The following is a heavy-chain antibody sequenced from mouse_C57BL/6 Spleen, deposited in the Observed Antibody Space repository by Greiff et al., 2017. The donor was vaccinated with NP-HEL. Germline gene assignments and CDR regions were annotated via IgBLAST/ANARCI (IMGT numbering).Heavy chain of an antibody. CDR2: INPSNGGT. D-gene: IGHD2-3*01. V-gene: IGHV1-53*01. CDR3: ALYDGLTEFDV. CDR1: GYTFTSYW. Sequence: VQLQQSGTELVKPGASVKLSCKASGYTFTSYWMHWVKQRPGQGLEWIGNINPSNGGTNYNEKFKSKATLTVDKSSSTAYMQISSLTSEDSAVDYCALYDGLTEFDVWGTGTTVTVSS. J-gene: IGHJ1*03.